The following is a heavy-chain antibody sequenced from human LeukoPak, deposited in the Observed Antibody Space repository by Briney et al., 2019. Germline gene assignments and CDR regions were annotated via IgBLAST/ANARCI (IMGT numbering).Heavy chain of an antibody. CDR2: IGWNSART. CDR3: GKDISAGGMDV. D-gene: IGHD3-10*01. J-gene: IGHJ6*02. CDR1: GFTFDDHA. Sequence: PGRSLRLSCAASGFTFDDHAMHWVRQTPGKGLEWVSGIGWNSARTGYADSVRGRFTISRDNAKNSLYLQMNSLRAEDTALYYCGKDISAGGMDVWGQGTTVTVSS. V-gene: IGHV3-9*01.